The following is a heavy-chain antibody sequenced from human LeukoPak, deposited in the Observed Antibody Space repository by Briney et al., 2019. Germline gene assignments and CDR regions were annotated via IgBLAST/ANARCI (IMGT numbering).Heavy chain of an antibody. Sequence: SETLSLTCTVSGGSISSYYWSWIRQPPGKRLEWIGYIYYSGSTNYNPSLKSRVTISVDTSKNQFSLKLSSVTAADTAVYYCARHWPSYYGMDVWGQGTTVTVSS. CDR2: IYYSGST. V-gene: IGHV4-59*08. CDR1: GGSISSYY. CDR3: ARHWPSYYGMDV. J-gene: IGHJ6*02.